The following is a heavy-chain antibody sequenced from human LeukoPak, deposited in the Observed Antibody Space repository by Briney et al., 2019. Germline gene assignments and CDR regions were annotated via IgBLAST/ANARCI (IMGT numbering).Heavy chain of an antibody. D-gene: IGHD1-26*01. CDR2: INHSGST. V-gene: IGHV4-34*01. J-gene: IGHJ6*01. Sequence: SETLSLTCAVYGGSFSGYYWSWIRQPPGKGLEWIGEINHSGSTNYNPSLKSRVTISVDTSKNQFSLKLSSVTAADTAVYYCARGQLATGYYYYYYGMDVGGQGTTVTVSA. CDR1: GGSFSGYY. CDR3: ARGQLATGYYYYYYGMDV.